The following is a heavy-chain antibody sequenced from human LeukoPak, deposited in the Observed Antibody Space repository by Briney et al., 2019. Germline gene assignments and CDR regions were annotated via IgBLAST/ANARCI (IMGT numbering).Heavy chain of an antibody. CDR3: ATDPGAGTTAFLAFDI. CDR2: FDPEDGET. CDR1: GYTLTELS. J-gene: IGHJ3*02. D-gene: IGHD1-1*01. V-gene: IGHV1-24*01. Sequence: ASVKVSCKVSGYTLTELSMHWVRQAPGKGLEWMGGFDPEDGETIYAQKFQGRVTMTEDTSTGTAYMELSSLRSEDTAVYYCATDPGAGTTAFLAFDIWGQGTMVTVSS.